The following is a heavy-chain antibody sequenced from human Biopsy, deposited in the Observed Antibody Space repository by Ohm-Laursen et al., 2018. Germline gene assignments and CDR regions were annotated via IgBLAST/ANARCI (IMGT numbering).Heavy chain of an antibody. CDR3: ARATNSTGWPCYYFYGMDV. V-gene: IGHV4-59*01. D-gene: IGHD2/OR15-2a*01. Sequence: SLTLCLTCTVSGRSLRSDYWLGTPQTPGKGWEGSGYIYYSGSTKYNPSLKSRVTISVDTSKNQISLRLNSVTAADTAMYYCARATNSTGWPCYYFYGMDVWGQGTTVAVSS. CDR2: IYYSGST. CDR1: GRSLRSDY. J-gene: IGHJ6*02.